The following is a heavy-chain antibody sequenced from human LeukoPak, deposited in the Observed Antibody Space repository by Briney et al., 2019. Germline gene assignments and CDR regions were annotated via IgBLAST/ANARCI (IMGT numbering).Heavy chain of an antibody. V-gene: IGHV3-23*01. J-gene: IGHJ4*02. Sequence: PGGSLRLSCAASGFTFSSYAMSWVRQAPGKGLEWVSAISGSGGSTYYADSVKGRFTISRDNSKNTLYLQMNSLRAEDTAVYYCAKVWASGSYPWYFDYWGQGTLVTVSS. D-gene: IGHD1-26*01. CDR3: AKVWASGSYPWYFDY. CDR2: ISGSGGST. CDR1: GFTFSSYA.